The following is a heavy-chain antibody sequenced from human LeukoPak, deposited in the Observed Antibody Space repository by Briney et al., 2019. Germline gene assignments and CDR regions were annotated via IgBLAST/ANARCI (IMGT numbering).Heavy chain of an antibody. Sequence: ASVKVSCKASGYTFTGYYMHWVRQAPGQGLEWMGWINPNSGGTNYAQKFQGRVTMTRDTSISTAYMELSRLRSDDTAVYYCARALRASLLNTYYYGSGGYPVFGYWGQGTLVTVSS. J-gene: IGHJ4*02. D-gene: IGHD3-10*01. CDR1: GYTFTGYY. CDR3: ARALRASLLNTYYYGSGGYPVFGY. CDR2: INPNSGGT. V-gene: IGHV1-2*02.